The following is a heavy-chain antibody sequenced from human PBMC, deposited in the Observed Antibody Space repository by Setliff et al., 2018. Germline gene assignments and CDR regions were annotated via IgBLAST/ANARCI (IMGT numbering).Heavy chain of an antibody. V-gene: IGHV5-51*01. D-gene: IGHD2-2*01. CDR3: TRHEDRNKCTSSSCYRENDAFDV. CDR1: GYIFTNYW. J-gene: IGHJ3*01. CDR2: IYPGDSDT. Sequence: GESLKISCKASGYIFTNYWIGWVRQMPGKGLEWMGVIYPGDSDTRYSPSFQGQVTISADKSINTAYVQWSSLKASDTAIYYCTRHEDRNKCTSSSCYRENDAFDVWGQGAMVTVSS.